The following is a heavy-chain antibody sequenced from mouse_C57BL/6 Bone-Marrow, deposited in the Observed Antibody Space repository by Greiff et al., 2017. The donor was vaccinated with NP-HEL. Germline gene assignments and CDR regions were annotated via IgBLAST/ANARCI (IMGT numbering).Heavy chain of an antibody. CDR3: ARDCAY. V-gene: IGHV1-81*01. CDR1: GYTFTSYG. J-gene: IGHJ3*01. CDR2: IYPRSGNT. Sequence: VKLMESGAELVRPGASVKLSCKASGYTFTSYGISWVKQRTGQGLEWIGEIYPRSGNTYYNEKFKGKATLTADKSSSTAYMELRSLTSEDSAVYFCARDCAYWGQGTLVTVSA.